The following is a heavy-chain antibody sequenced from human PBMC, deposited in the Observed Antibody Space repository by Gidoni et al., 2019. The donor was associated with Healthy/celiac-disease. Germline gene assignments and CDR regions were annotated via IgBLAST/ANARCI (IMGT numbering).Heavy chain of an antibody. D-gene: IGHD3-16*01. Sequence: QVQLQQWGAGLLKPSETLSLTCAVYGGSFSGSYWRWLRQPPGKGLEWIGEINHSGSTNYNPSLKSRVSISVDTSKNQFSLKLSSVTAADTAVYYCARVGYHMITFGGVPLYGMDVWGQGTTVTVSS. CDR2: INHSGST. CDR1: GGSFSGSY. V-gene: IGHV4-34*01. J-gene: IGHJ6*02. CDR3: ARVGYHMITFGGVPLYGMDV.